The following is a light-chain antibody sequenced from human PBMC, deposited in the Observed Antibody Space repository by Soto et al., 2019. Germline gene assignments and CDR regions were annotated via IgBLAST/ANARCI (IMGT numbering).Light chain of an antibody. V-gene: IGKV3-20*01. CDR2: GAS. CDR1: QSVSSSY. Sequence: IALPQSPGALSLSPGERATLSCRASQSVSSSYLAWYQQKPGQAPRLLSYGASSRATGIPDRFSGSGSGTDFTLTISSLEPEDFAVYYCQQYGSSPLFTFGQGTRLEIK. CDR3: QQYGSSPLFT. J-gene: IGKJ5*01.